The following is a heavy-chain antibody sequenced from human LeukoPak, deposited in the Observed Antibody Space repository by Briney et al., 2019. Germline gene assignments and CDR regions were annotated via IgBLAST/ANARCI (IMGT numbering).Heavy chain of an antibody. D-gene: IGHD2-2*01. J-gene: IGHJ4*02. CDR2: IYYSGST. CDR1: GGSISSGGYY. CDR3: ARGYCSSTSCYPPAY. Sequence: SETLSLTCTVSGGSISSGGYYWSWIRQHPGKGLEWIGYIYYSGSTYYNPSLKSRVTISVDTSKNQFSLKLSSVTAADTAVYYCARGYCSSTSCYPPAYWGQGTLVTVSS. V-gene: IGHV4-31*03.